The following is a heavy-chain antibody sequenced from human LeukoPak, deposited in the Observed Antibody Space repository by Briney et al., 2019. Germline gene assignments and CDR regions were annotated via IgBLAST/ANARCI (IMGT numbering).Heavy chain of an antibody. J-gene: IGHJ4*02. CDR2: ISGSGGST. D-gene: IGHD6-13*01. V-gene: IGHV3-23*01. Sequence: GSLRLSCAASGFTFSSYAMSWVRQAPGKGLEWVSAISGSGGSTYYADSVKGRFTISRDNSKNTLYLQMNSLRVEDTAVYYCARDRCGYSSTCPFDYWGQGTLVTASS. CDR1: GFTFSSYA. CDR3: ARDRCGYSSTCPFDY.